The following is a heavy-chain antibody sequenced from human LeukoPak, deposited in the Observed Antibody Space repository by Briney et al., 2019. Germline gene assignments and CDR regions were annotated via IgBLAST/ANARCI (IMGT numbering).Heavy chain of an antibody. J-gene: IGHJ4*02. CDR3: ARLHPYSGTTGDYYFDY. D-gene: IGHD1-26*01. CDR1: GGSISSGDYY. V-gene: IGHV4-30-4*01. Sequence: PSQTLSLTCTVSGGSISSGDYYWSWIRQPPGKGLEWIGYIYYSGSTYYNPSLKSRVTISVDTSKNQFSLKLSSVTAADTAVYYCARLHPYSGTTGDYYFDYWGQGTLVTVSS. CDR2: IYYSGST.